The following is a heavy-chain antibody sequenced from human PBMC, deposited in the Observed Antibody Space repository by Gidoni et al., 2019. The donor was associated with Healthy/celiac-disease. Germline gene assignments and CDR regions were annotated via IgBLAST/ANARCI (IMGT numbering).Heavy chain of an antibody. D-gene: IGHD3-16*01. CDR1: GFTFSSYG. Sequence: QVQLVESGGGVVQPGRSLRPSCAASGFTFSSYGMHWVRQAPGKGLEWVAVIWYDGSNKYYADSVKGRFTISRDNSKNTLYLQMNSLRAEDTAVYYCARWVHRGGYYFDYWGQGTLVTVSS. J-gene: IGHJ4*02. V-gene: IGHV3-33*01. CDR3: ARWVHRGGYYFDY. CDR2: IWYDGSNK.